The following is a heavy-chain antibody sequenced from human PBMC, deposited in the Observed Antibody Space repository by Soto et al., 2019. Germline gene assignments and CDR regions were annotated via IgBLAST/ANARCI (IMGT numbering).Heavy chain of an antibody. J-gene: IGHJ5*02. CDR3: ARGGPYYYGSGSYSRRWFDP. D-gene: IGHD3-10*01. Sequence: SSETLSLTCAVYGGSFSGYYWSWIRQPPGKGLEWIGEINHSGSTNYNPSLKSRVTISVDTSKNQFSLKLSSVTAADTAVYYCARGGPYYYGSGSYSRRWFDPWGQGTLVTVSS. V-gene: IGHV4-34*01. CDR1: GGSFSGYY. CDR2: INHSGST.